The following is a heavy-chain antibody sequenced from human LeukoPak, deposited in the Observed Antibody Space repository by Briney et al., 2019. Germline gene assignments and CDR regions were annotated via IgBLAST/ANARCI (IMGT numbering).Heavy chain of an antibody. CDR2: ISAYNGNT. V-gene: IGHV1-18*01. CDR3: AILSDGYDSFYGMDV. D-gene: IGHD3-3*01. J-gene: IGHJ6*02. CDR1: GYTFTSYG. Sequence: ASVKVSCKASGYTFTSYGISWVRQAPGQGLEWMGWISAYNGNTSYAQKLQGRVTMTTDTSTSTAYMELRSLRSDDTAVYYCAILSDGYDSFYGMDVWGQGTTVTVSS.